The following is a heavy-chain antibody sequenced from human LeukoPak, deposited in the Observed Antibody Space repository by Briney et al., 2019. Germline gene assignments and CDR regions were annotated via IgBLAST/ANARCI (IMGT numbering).Heavy chain of an antibody. CDR1: GFTFSSYA. V-gene: IGHV3-23*01. CDR2: ISGSGGST. D-gene: IGHD2-2*01. CDR3: AKSPAAAIRSHFDY. J-gene: IGHJ4*02. Sequence: GGSLRLSCAASGFTFSSYAMSWVRQAPGKGLEWVSAISGSGGSTYYADSVKGRFTISRDNAKNSLYLQMNSLRAEDTALYYCAKSPAAAIRSHFDYWGQGTLVTVSS.